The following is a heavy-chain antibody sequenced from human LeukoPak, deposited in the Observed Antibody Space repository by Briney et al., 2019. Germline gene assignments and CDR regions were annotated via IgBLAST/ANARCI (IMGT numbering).Heavy chain of an antibody. CDR3: ARRGGLYYFDY. Sequence: SETLSLTCTVSGGSISPYYWTWIRQPPGRGLEWIGDIYYIGSTNYNPSLNSRVTISVDTSKNQFSLTLSSVTAADTAVYYCARRGGLYYFDYWGQGTLATVSS. CDR1: GGSISPYY. CDR2: IYYIGST. V-gene: IGHV4-59*08. D-gene: IGHD3-10*01. J-gene: IGHJ4*02.